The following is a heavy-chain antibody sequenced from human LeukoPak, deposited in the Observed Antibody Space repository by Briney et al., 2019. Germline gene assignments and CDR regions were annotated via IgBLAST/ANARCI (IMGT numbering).Heavy chain of an antibody. CDR3: ASQQQLVLLDWFDP. J-gene: IGHJ5*02. CDR2: IYHSGST. D-gene: IGHD6-13*01. V-gene: IGHV4-38-2*02. CDR1: GYSISSGYH. Sequence: SETLSLTCTVSGYSISSGYHWGWIRQPPGKGLEWIGNIYHSGSTYYNPSLKSRLTISVDTSKNQFSLKLSSVTAADTAVYYCASQQQLVLLDWFDPWGQGTLVTVSS.